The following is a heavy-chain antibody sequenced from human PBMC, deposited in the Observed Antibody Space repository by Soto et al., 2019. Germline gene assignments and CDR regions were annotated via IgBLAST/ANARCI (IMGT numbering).Heavy chain of an antibody. Sequence: SETLSLTCTVSGGSISSYYWSWIRQPPGKGLEWIGYIYYSGCTNYNPSLKSRGTISVDTSKNQFSLKLSSVTAADTAVYYCARGLGYQLLSYFYYYGMDVWGQRTTVTVSS. CDR3: ARGLGYQLLSYFYYYGMDV. V-gene: IGHV4-59*01. CDR1: GGSISSYY. CDR2: IYYSGCT. D-gene: IGHD2-2*01. J-gene: IGHJ6*02.